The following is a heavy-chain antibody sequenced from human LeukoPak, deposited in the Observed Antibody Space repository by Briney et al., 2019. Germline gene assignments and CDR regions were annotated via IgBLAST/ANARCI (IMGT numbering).Heavy chain of an antibody. CDR3: ALAAAGAGATFFDY. CDR1: GFTFSSYA. Sequence: GGSLRLSCAASGFTFSSYAMSWVRQDPGKGLEGVSAISGSGGSTYYADSVKGRFTISRDNSKNTLYLQMNSLRAEDTAVYYCALAAAGAGATFFDYWGQGTLVTVSS. V-gene: IGHV3-23*01. J-gene: IGHJ4*02. CDR2: ISGSGGST. D-gene: IGHD6-13*01.